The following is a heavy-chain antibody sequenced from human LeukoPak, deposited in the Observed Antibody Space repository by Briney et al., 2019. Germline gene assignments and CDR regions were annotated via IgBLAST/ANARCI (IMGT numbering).Heavy chain of an antibody. V-gene: IGHV3-49*03. Sequence: GGSLRLSCAASGFTFSDYYMSWIRQAPGKGLEWVGFIRSKAYGGTTEYAASVKGRFTISRDDSKSIAYLQMNSLKTEDTAVYYCTRETPAATGIAAAGSDRPFDYWGQGTLVTVSS. CDR2: IRSKAYGGTT. D-gene: IGHD6-13*01. CDR1: GFTFSDYY. CDR3: TRETPAATGIAAAGSDRPFDY. J-gene: IGHJ4*02.